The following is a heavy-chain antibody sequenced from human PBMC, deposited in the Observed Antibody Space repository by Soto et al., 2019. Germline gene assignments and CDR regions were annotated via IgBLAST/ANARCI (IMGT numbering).Heavy chain of an antibody. CDR2: IYTSGST. CDR3: ARACSSNSCYDVFDY. Sequence: SETLSLTCPVSGGSISSYYWSWIRQPAGKGLEWIGRIYTSGSTNYNPSLKSRVTMSVDTSKNQFSLKLSSVTAADTAVYYCARACSSNSCYDVFDYWGQGTLVTVSS. D-gene: IGHD2-2*01. V-gene: IGHV4-4*07. J-gene: IGHJ4*02. CDR1: GGSISSYY.